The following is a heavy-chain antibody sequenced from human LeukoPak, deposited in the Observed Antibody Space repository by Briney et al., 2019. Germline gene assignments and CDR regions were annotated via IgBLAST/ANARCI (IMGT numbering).Heavy chain of an antibody. J-gene: IGHJ4*02. V-gene: IGHV3-23*01. Sequence: PGGSLRLSCAASGFTFSSYAMSWVRQAPGKGLEWVSAISGSGGSTYYADSVKGRFTISRNNSKNTLYLQMNSLRAEDTAVYYCAKAPPRVTIFGVAGVAYWGQGTLVTVSS. CDR1: GFTFSSYA. CDR3: AKAPPRVTIFGVAGVAY. CDR2: ISGSGGST. D-gene: IGHD3-3*01.